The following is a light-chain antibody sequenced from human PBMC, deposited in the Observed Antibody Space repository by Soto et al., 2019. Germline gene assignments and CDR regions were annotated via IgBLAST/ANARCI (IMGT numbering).Light chain of an antibody. CDR3: QLYGDSPRT. Sequence: EIVLTQSPGTLSLSPGERATLSCRASQSVSRNYLAWYQHKPGQAPTLLIYGASRRTPGIPDRFSGRGSGTDVTLAISGLEPEDFAVYSCQLYGDSPRTFGEGTKVEIK. J-gene: IGKJ1*01. V-gene: IGKV3-20*01. CDR1: QSVSRNY. CDR2: GAS.